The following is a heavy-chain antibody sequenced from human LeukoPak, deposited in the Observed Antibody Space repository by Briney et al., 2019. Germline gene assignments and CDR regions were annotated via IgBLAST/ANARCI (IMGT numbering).Heavy chain of an antibody. Sequence: GGSLRLSCAASGFTFSSYAMHWVRQAPGTGLEYVSAISSNGGSTYYANSVKGRFTISRDNSKNTLYLQMGSLRAEDMAVYYCARDFEYSSGWYGLDYWGQGTLVTVSS. D-gene: IGHD6-19*01. J-gene: IGHJ4*02. CDR2: ISSNGGST. CDR1: GFTFSSYA. V-gene: IGHV3-64*01. CDR3: ARDFEYSSGWYGLDY.